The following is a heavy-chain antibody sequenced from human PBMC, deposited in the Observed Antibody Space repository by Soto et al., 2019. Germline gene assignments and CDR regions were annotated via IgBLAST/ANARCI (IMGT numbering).Heavy chain of an antibody. CDR1: GFTVSSKY. Sequence: EVQLVESGGGLVQPGGSLRLSCAASGFTVSSKYMSWVRQAPGKGLEWVSLIQSGGPTYYADYVKGRFAISRDTSENKVHLQMDSLRDEDTAVYYGARDDVLCDGGRCYGGPLDVWGKGTTVTVSS. J-gene: IGHJ6*04. CDR3: ARDDVLCDGGRCYGGPLDV. CDR2: IQSGGPT. V-gene: IGHV3-66*01. D-gene: IGHD2-15*01.